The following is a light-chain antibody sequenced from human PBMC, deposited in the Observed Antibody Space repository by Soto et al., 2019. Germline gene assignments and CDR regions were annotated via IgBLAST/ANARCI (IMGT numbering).Light chain of an antibody. CDR1: QSVSSN. CDR3: QQYNNWPFT. Sequence: EIVMTQSPATLSVSPGERATLSCRASQSVSSNLAWYQKKPGQAPRLLIYDASTRATGIPARFSGSGSGTEFTLTISSLQSEDFAVYYCQQYNNWPFTFGPGTKVDFK. V-gene: IGKV3-15*01. J-gene: IGKJ3*01. CDR2: DAS.